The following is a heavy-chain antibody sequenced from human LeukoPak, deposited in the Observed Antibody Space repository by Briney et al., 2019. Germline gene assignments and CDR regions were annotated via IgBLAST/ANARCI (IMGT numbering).Heavy chain of an antibody. J-gene: IGHJ4*02. CDR2: ITSKSDGART. V-gene: IGHV3-15*01. Sequence: GGSLRLSCAASGFTVSSNYMSWVRQAPGKGLEWVGRITSKSDGARTDYAAPVKGRFTISRDDSKNTLFLQMDSLRTDDTAVYYCTTAFSSYWWPGWGQGTLVIVSS. CDR3: TTAFSSYWWPG. CDR1: GFTVSSNY. D-gene: IGHD2-8*02.